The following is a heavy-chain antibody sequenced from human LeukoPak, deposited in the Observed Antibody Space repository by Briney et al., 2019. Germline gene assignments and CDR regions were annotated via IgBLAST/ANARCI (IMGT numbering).Heavy chain of an antibody. D-gene: IGHD5-24*01. Sequence: ASVRVSCKASGYAFTAYYIHWVRQAPGQGPEWMGWINPNPNSGATNSAQKFQGRVTMTRDTSINTAYMELSRLDSDDTAVYYCAREVREMATINFPFDYWGQGTLVTVSS. CDR3: AREVREMATINFPFDY. V-gene: IGHV1-2*02. CDR1: GYAFTAYY. J-gene: IGHJ4*02. CDR2: INPNPNSGAT.